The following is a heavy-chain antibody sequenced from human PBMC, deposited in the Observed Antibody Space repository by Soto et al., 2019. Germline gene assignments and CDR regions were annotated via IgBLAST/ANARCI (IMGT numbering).Heavy chain of an antibody. J-gene: IGHJ5*02. Sequence: QVRLQESGPGLVKPSETLSLTCSVSGDSISSDYWSWIRQPPGKGLEWIGYIYYTGSTNYNPSLKSRVTISVDTSKKQFSLKVISVTAADTAVYYCARGRWFDPWGQGTLVTVSS. CDR3: ARGRWFDP. V-gene: IGHV4-59*01. CDR2: IYYTGST. CDR1: GDSISSDY.